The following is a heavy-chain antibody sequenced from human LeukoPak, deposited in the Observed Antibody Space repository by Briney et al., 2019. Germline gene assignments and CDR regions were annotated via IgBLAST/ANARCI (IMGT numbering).Heavy chain of an antibody. J-gene: IGHJ4*02. D-gene: IGHD2-2*01. CDR2: INPNSGGT. CDR3: ARAYCSSTSCYDYFDY. Sequence: ASVKVSCKASGYTITGYYMHWVRQAPGQGLEWMGWINPNSGGTNYAQKFQGRVTMTRDTSISTAYMELSRLRSDDTAVYYCARAYCSSTSCYDYFDYWGQGTLVTVSS. CDR1: GYTITGYY. V-gene: IGHV1-2*02.